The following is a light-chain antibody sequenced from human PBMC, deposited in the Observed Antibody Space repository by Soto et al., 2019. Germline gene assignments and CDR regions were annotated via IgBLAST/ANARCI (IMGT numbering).Light chain of an antibody. V-gene: IGKV3-15*01. CDR2: GAS. CDR3: QQHNNWPPPT. Sequence: EIVMTQSPATLSVSPGERATLSCRASQSVSSNLAWYQQKPGQAPRLLIYGASTRAAGIPARFSGSGSGTEVTLTIISLQSEDFAVYYCQQHNNWPPPTFGGGTKVEIK. J-gene: IGKJ4*01. CDR1: QSVSSN.